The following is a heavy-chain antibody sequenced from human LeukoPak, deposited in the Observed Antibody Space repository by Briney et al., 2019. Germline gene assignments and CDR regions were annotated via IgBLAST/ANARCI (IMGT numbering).Heavy chain of an antibody. V-gene: IGHV3-33*06. CDR3: AKDRIAVAGIFDY. CDR2: IWYDGSNK. J-gene: IGHJ4*02. Sequence: GGSLRLSCAASGFTFSSYGMHWVRQAPGKGLEWVAVIWYDGSNKYHADSVKGRFTISRDNSKNTLYLQMNSLRAEDTAVYYCAKDRIAVAGIFDYWGQGTLVTVSS. D-gene: IGHD6-19*01. CDR1: GFTFSSYG.